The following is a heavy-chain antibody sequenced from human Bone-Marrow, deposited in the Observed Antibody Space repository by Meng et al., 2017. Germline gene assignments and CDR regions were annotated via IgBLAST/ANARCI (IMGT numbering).Heavy chain of an antibody. Sequence: GESLKISCAASGFTFSSYSMNWVRQAPGKGLEWVSSISSSSSYIYYADSVKGRFTNSRDNAKNSLYLQMNSLRAEDTAVYYCAREKVYSGSYSPYYYYYGMDVWGQGTTVTVSS. V-gene: IGHV3-21*01. CDR3: AREKVYSGSYSPYYYYYGMDV. D-gene: IGHD1-26*01. CDR2: ISSSSSYI. J-gene: IGHJ6*02. CDR1: GFTFSSYS.